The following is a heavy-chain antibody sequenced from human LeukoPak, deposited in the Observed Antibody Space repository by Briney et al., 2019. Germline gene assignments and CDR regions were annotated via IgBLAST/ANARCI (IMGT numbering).Heavy chain of an antibody. D-gene: IGHD6-13*01. V-gene: IGHV1-18*04. CDR2: ISAYNGNT. Sequence: ASVKVSCKASGYTFTGYYMHWVRQAPGQGLEWMGWISAYNGNTNYAQKLQGRVTMTTDTSTSTAYMELRSLRSDDTAVYYCARDLWAAAGGGVYYYYYYMDVWGKGTTVTVSS. CDR3: ARDLWAAAGGGVYYYYYYMDV. CDR1: GYTFTGYY. J-gene: IGHJ6*03.